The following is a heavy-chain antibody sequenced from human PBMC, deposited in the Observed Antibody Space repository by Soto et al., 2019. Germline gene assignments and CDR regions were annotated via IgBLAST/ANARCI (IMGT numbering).Heavy chain of an antibody. Sequence: SETLSLTCTVSGGSISSGGYYWSWIRQHPGKGLEWIGYIYYSGSTYYNPSLKSRVTISVDTSKNQFSLKLSSVTAADTAVYYCAIDSISVGHYYGMAVWGQGTSVTVSS. D-gene: IGHD6-6*01. CDR3: AIDSISVGHYYGMAV. CDR2: IYYSGST. J-gene: IGHJ6*02. CDR1: GGSISSGGYY. V-gene: IGHV4-31*03.